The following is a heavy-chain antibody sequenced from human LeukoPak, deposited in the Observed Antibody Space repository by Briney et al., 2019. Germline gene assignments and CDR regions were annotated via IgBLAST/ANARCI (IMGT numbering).Heavy chain of an antibody. J-gene: IGHJ4*02. CDR3: ARVRCSGGSCYFDY. V-gene: IGHV3-21*01. CDR1: GFTFSSYS. Sequence: SGGSLRLSCAPSGFTFSSYSMNWVRQAPGKGLEWVSSISSSSSYIYYADSVKGLFTISRDNAKNSLYLQMNSLRAEDTAVYYCARVRCSGGSCYFDYWGQGTLVTVSS. CDR2: ISSSSSYI. D-gene: IGHD2-15*01.